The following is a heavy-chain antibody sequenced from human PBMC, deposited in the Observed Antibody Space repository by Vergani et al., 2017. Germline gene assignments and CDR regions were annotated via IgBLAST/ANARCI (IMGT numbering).Heavy chain of an antibody. CDR1: GFTFSSYS. J-gene: IGHJ4*02. CDR2: ISSSSSYI. Sequence: EVQLLESGGNLVQPGGSLRLSCAASGFTFSSYSMNWVRQAPGKGLEWVSSISSSSSYIYYADSVKGRFTISRDNAKNSLYLQMNSLRAEDTAVYYCARPPVAYCSSTSCYPDYWGLGTLVTVSS. CDR3: ARPPVAYCSSTSCYPDY. V-gene: IGHV3-21*01. D-gene: IGHD2-2*01.